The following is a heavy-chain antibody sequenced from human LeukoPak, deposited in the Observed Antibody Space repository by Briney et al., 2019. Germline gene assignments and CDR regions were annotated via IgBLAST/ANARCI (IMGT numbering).Heavy chain of an antibody. V-gene: IGHV3-23*01. D-gene: IGHD3-22*01. J-gene: IGHJ4*02. CDR1: GITFSSYG. CDR2: ISTTGGST. Sequence: GGSLRLSCAASGITFSSYGMSWVRQAPGKGLEWVSAISTTGGSTYYADSVKGRFTISRDNSKNTLYLQMNSLRAEDTAVYYCAKDSSGFDYWGQGTLVTVSS. CDR3: AKDSSGFDY.